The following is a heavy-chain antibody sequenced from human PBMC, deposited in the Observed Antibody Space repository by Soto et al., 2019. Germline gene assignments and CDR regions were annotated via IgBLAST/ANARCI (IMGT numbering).Heavy chain of an antibody. CDR1: GGSFSGYY. Sequence: SETLSLTCAVYGGSFSGYYWSWIRQPPGKGLEWIGEINHSGSTNYNPSLKSRVTISVDTSKNQFSLKLSSVTAADTAVYYCARGHGARYFDWFDPWGQGTLVTVSS. CDR2: INHSGST. CDR3: ARGHGARYFDWFDP. D-gene: IGHD3-9*01. V-gene: IGHV4-34*01. J-gene: IGHJ5*02.